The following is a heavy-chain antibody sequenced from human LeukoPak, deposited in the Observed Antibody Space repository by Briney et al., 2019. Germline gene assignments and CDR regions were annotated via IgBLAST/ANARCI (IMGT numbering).Heavy chain of an antibody. Sequence: GGSLRLSCTASGFTLSSYWMSWVRQAPGKGLEWLADIKQDGSKICYVDSVKGRFTISRDNARNSVYLQMNNLRVEDTAVYYCAREDHELGYCTGSSCSAASDWGKGTTVTVSS. D-gene: IGHD2-8*02. CDR2: IKQDGSKI. J-gene: IGHJ6*04. CDR1: GFTLSSYW. CDR3: AREDHELGYCTGSSCSAASD. V-gene: IGHV3-7*01.